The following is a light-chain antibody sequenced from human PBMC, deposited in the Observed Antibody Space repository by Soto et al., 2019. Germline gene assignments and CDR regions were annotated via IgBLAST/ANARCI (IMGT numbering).Light chain of an antibody. V-gene: IGLV1-51*01. CDR1: SSNIGKNY. Sequence: HSVLTQPPSVSAAPGQKVTISCSGSSSNIGKNYVSWYQQLPGTAPKLLTYDNNKRPSGIPDRFSGSKSGTSATLDITGLQTGDEADYYCGTWDSSLSAYVFGTGAKVTVL. CDR2: DNN. J-gene: IGLJ1*01. CDR3: GTWDSSLSAYV.